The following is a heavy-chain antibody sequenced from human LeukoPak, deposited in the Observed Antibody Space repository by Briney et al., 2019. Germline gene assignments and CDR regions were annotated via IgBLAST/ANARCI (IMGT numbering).Heavy chain of an antibody. D-gene: IGHD1-1*01. CDR1: GFTLTNYA. J-gene: IGHJ5*02. V-gene: IGHV3-23*01. CDR2: ITVSGDST. CDR3: ARGLKYNWNDGWFDP. Sequence: GGTLRLSCAASGFTLTNYAMSWVRQAPGKGLEWVSVITVSGDSTNYAASVKGRFTISRDNSKNQFFLQMSSLRAEDTAVYYCARGLKYNWNDGWFDPWGQGTLVTVSS.